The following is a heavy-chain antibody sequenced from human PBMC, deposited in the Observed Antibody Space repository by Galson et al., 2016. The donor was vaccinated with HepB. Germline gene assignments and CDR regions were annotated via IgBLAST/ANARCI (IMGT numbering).Heavy chain of an antibody. CDR2: ISWNSGSI. Sequence: SLRLSCAASGFTFDDYAMHWVRQAPGKGLEWVSSISWNSGSIEYADSVKGRFSMSRDSSTNSPYLQMNSLRLDDTALYYCAKDIGGSYHYDSGGFYYKSRSASSRYGIDVWGQGTTVTVSS. J-gene: IGHJ6*02. CDR1: GFTFDDYA. CDR3: AKDIGGSYHYDSGGFYYKSRSASSRYGIDV. V-gene: IGHV3-9*01. D-gene: IGHD3-22*01.